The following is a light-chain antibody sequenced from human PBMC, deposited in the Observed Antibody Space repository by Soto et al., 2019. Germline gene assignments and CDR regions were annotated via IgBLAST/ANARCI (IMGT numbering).Light chain of an antibody. CDR1: QDINNF. CDR2: AAS. Sequence: DIQMTQSPSSLSASVGDSVTITCRASQDINNFLAWFQQKPGKAPKSLIFAASNLHSGVPSRFSGSGSGTDFTLTISSLQAEDFGTYYCQHYDGYPQTFGQGTRLEIK. V-gene: IGKV1-16*01. J-gene: IGKJ5*01. CDR3: QHYDGYPQT.